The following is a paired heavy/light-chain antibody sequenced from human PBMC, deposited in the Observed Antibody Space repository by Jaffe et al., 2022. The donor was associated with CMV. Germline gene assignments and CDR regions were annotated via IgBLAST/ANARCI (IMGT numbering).Heavy chain of an antibody. CDR2: INPSGGTT. V-gene: IGHV1-46*01. CDR3: VRGRGYSSAFYYFDS. D-gene: IGHD6-25*01. Sequence: QVQLVQSGTEVKKPGASVKVSCKASGYIFTSYHMHWVRQAPGQGLEWMGKINPSGGTTSYAQKFQGRVTMTRDMSTSTVYMDLSSLRSEDTAVYYCVRGRGYSSAFYYFDSWGQGALVTVSS. CDR1: GYIFTSYH. J-gene: IGHJ4*02.
Light chain of an antibody. CDR1: QDISNY. CDR3: QQYDNLPPTFAT. CDR2: DAS. Sequence: DIQMTQSPSSLSASVGDRVTITCQASQDISNYLNWFQQKPGKAPKLLIFDASNLETGVPSRFSGSGSGTDFIFTINSLQPEDIATYYCQQYDNLPPTFATFGGGTKVEIK. V-gene: IGKV1-33*01. J-gene: IGKJ4*01.